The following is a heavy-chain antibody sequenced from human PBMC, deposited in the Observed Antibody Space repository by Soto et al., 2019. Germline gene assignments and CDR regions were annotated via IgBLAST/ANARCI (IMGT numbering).Heavy chain of an antibody. V-gene: IGHV3-48*03. CDR3: ARDVGDYDTSGYYYTFYPYGMDV. J-gene: IGHJ6*02. Sequence: WGSLRLSCAASGFTFSSYEMNWVRQAPGKGLHWISYISSSGGTIYYADSVKGRFTISRYNAKESLHLQMNSLKIEDTTFYYCARDVGDYDTSGYYYTFYPYGMDVWGQGTKVSVSS. D-gene: IGHD3-22*01. CDR2: ISSSGGTI. CDR1: GFTFSSYE.